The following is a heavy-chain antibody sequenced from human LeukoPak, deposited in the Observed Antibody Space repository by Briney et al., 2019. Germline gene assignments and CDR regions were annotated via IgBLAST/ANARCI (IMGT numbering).Heavy chain of an antibody. D-gene: IGHD3-22*01. CDR2: ISGSGGST. V-gene: IGHV3-23*01. Sequence: GGSLRLSCAASGFTFSSYAMSWVRQAPGKGLEWVSAISGSGGSTYYADSVKGRFTISRGNSKNTLYLQMNSLRAEDTAVYYCAKDGGDYYDSSGYYVYWGQGTLVTVSS. J-gene: IGHJ4*02. CDR3: AKDGGDYYDSSGYYVY. CDR1: GFTFSSYA.